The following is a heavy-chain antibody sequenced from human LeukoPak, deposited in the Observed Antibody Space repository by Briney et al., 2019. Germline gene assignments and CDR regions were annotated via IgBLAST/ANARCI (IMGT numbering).Heavy chain of an antibody. CDR2: MNPNSGNT. V-gene: IGHV1-8*01. CDR1: GYTFTSYD. CDR3: ATHTYTGNPYYYYYMDV. D-gene: IGHD1-14*01. J-gene: IGHJ6*03. Sequence: ASVKVSCKASGYTFTSYDINWVRQATGQGLEWMGWMNPNSGNTGYAQKFQGRVTMTRNTSISTAYMELSSLRSEDTAVYYCATHTYTGNPYYYYYMDVWGKGTTVTVSS.